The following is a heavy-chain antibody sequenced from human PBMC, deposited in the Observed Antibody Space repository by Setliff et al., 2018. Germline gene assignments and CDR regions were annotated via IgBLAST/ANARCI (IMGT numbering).Heavy chain of an antibody. J-gene: IGHJ4*02. V-gene: IGHV3-7*01. D-gene: IGHD2-21*01. Sequence: GGSLRLSCAASGFTFSNYWMTWVRQAPGKGLEWVANIQEDGSVKYYVDSVKGRFTISRDNAKNSLYLQLSSLRAEDTAVYYCSSYLVSWGQGALVTVSS. CDR2: IQEDGSVK. CDR3: SSYLVS. CDR1: GFTFSNYW.